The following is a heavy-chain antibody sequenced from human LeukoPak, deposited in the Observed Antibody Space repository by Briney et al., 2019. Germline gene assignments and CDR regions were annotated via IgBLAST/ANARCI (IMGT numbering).Heavy chain of an antibody. D-gene: IGHD3-22*01. Sequence: SVKVSCKASGGTFSSYAISRVRQAPGQGLEWMGGIIPIFGTANYAQKFQGRVTITADKSTSTAYMELSSLRSEDTAVYYCARDPYDSSGYYHKWFDPWGQGTLVTVSS. V-gene: IGHV1-69*06. J-gene: IGHJ5*02. CDR1: GGTFSSYA. CDR2: IIPIFGTA. CDR3: ARDPYDSSGYYHKWFDP.